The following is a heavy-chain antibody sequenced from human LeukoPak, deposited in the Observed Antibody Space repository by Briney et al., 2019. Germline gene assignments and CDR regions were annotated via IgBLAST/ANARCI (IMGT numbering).Heavy chain of an antibody. J-gene: IGHJ4*02. Sequence: KASETLSLTCTVSGVSVSSYFWSWIRQPPGKGLEWIGFIYTSGITKYNPSLKSRVTISVDTSKNQFSLKMRSLTAADTAVYYCATSSPQNSGDFANSWGQGTLVTVSS. CDR2: IYTSGIT. D-gene: IGHD4-17*01. CDR3: ATSSPQNSGDFANS. V-gene: IGHV4-4*08. CDR1: GVSVSSYF.